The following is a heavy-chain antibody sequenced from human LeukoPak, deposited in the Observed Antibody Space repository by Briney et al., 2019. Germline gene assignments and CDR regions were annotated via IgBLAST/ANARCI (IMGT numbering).Heavy chain of an antibody. Sequence: GGSLRLSCAASGFTFDSYWMHWVRQAPGKGLVWVSRINTDGSSTTYADSVEGRFTISRDNAKNTLYLQMNSLRGEDTAVYYCGRGNVYNSIEYWGQGTLVTVSS. CDR2: INTDGSST. V-gene: IGHV3-74*01. CDR3: GRGNVYNSIEY. D-gene: IGHD5-24*01. J-gene: IGHJ4*02. CDR1: GFTFDSYW.